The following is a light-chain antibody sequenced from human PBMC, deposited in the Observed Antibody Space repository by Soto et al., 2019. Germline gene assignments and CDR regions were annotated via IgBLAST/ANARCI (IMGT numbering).Light chain of an antibody. V-gene: IGLV2-11*01. CDR1: SSDVGGYNY. J-gene: IGLJ1*01. CDR2: DVS. CDR3: CSYAGSYTLYV. Sequence: LTQPRSVSGSPGQSVTISCTGTSSDVGGYNYVSWYQQHPGKAPKLMIYDVSKRPSGVPDRFSGSKSGNTASLTISGLQADDEAAYYCCSYAGSYTLYVFGSGTKVTVL.